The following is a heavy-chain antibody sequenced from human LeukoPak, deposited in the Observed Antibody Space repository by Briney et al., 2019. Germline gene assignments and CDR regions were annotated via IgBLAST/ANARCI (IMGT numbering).Heavy chain of an antibody. Sequence: SETLSLTCTVSGGSISSDYWSWIRQPPGKGLEWIGYIYYRGGTNYNPSLKSRVTISVDTSKNQFSLKLSSVTAADTAVYYCARLSGYSSGHYYSDYWGQGTLVTVSS. CDR3: ARLSGYSSGHYYSDY. J-gene: IGHJ4*02. CDR1: GGSISSDY. V-gene: IGHV4-59*01. CDR2: IYYRGGT. D-gene: IGHD3-22*01.